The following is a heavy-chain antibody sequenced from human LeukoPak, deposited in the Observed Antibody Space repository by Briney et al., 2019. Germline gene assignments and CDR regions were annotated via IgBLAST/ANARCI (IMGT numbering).Heavy chain of an antibody. Sequence: GGSVRLSCAASGFSFSTYNMNWVRQAPGKGLEWISFINSRSTTIYYADSVKGRFTISRDNARNSLDLQMNSLRAEDTAVYYCAKPEMATLFGNNGWFDPWGQGTLVTVSS. CDR3: AKPEMATLFGNNGWFDP. CDR2: INSRSTTI. V-gene: IGHV3-48*04. J-gene: IGHJ5*02. CDR1: GFSFSTYN. D-gene: IGHD5-24*01.